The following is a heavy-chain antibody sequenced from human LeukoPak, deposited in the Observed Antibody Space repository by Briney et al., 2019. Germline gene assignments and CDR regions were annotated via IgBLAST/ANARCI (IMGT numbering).Heavy chain of an antibody. D-gene: IGHD6-13*01. J-gene: IGHJ6*03. V-gene: IGHV4-4*07. CDR2: IYTSGST. Sequence: PSETLSLTCAVYGGSFSGYYWSWIRQPAGKGLEWIGRIYTSGSTNYNPSLKSRVTMSVDTSKNQFSLKLSSVTAADTAVYYCAREEGIAAARDYYYYMDVWGKGTTVTISS. CDR3: AREEGIAAARDYYYYMDV. CDR1: GGSFSGYY.